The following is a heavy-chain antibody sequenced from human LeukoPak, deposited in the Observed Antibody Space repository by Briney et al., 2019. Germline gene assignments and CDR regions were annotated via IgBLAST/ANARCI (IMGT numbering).Heavy chain of an antibody. Sequence: SETLSLTCTVSGGSISSSSYYWGWIRQPPGKGLEWIGSIYYSGSTYYNPSLKSRVTISVDTSKNQFSLKLSSVTAADTAVYYCARGGCSGGSCSDYWGQGTLVTVSS. V-gene: IGHV4-39*01. CDR2: IYYSGST. J-gene: IGHJ4*02. CDR1: GGSISSSSYY. CDR3: ARGGCSGGSCSDY. D-gene: IGHD2-15*01.